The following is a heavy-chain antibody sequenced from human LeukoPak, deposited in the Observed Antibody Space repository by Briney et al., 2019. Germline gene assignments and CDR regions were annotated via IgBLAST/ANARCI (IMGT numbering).Heavy chain of an antibody. V-gene: IGHV1-18*01. CDR1: GYTFTNYG. Sequence: GASVKVSCKASGYTFTNYGVSWVRQAPGQGLEWMGWINAYNGDTHYAQNLQGRLTMTTDTSTSMAFMELRSLRPDDTAVYFCARWGLVEPGPYFYYSMAVWGKGTPSPSP. CDR3: ARWGLVEPGPYFYYSMAV. CDR2: INAYNGDT. J-gene: IGHJ6*03. D-gene: IGHD2-2*01.